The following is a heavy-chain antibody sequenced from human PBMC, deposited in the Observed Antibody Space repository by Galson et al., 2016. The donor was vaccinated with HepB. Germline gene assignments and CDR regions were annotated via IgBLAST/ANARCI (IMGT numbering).Heavy chain of an antibody. CDR2: ITDSGHDT. J-gene: IGHJ4*02. CDR1: GFTFSNSA. CDR3: ARSPASGWSTDFLDY. Sequence: SLRLSCAASGFTFSNSAMSWVRQAPGKGLEWVSIITDSGHDTYYADPLKGRFTISRDNSRNTMYLQMNGLRVEDTAVYYCARSPASGWSTDFLDYWGLGTLVTVSS. D-gene: IGHD6-19*01. V-gene: IGHV3-23*01.